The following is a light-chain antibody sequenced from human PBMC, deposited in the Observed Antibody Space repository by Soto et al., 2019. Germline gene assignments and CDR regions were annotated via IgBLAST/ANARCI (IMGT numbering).Light chain of an antibody. CDR2: DDN. CDR3: GSWDSSLSAYV. V-gene: IGLV1-51*01. J-gene: IGLJ1*01. Sequence: QSALTQPPSASGTPGQRVTISCSGSSSNIGGNSVSWYQQLPGTAPKLLIYDDNKRPSGIPDRFSGSKSGTSATLGITVFQTGDEADYYCGSWDSSLSAYVFGTGTKVTVL. CDR1: SSNIGGNS.